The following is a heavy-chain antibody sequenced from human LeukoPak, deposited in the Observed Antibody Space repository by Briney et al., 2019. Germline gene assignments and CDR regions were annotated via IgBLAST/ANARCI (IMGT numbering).Heavy chain of an antibody. CDR2: IRIDGKTT. V-gene: IGHV3-30*02. Sequence: GGSLRLTCVSSGFNFDAAGLHGVRQVPGKGLEGVAFIRIDGKTTYYADSVKGRFTISRDNPKNKLFLQMNSLRAEDSAVYLCAKDRVGPKYYLDVWGTGTTVTISS. CDR3: AKDRVGPKYYLDV. J-gene: IGHJ6*04. D-gene: IGHD3-16*01. CDR1: GFNFDAAG.